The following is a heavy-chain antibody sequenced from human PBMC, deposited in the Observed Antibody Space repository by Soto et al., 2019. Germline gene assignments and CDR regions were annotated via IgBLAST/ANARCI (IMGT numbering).Heavy chain of an antibody. CDR3: ATSGQLGRRYEY. V-gene: IGHV2-5*02. CDR1: GFSLSSRGVG. D-gene: IGHD1-1*01. CDR2: IYWDDDK. Sequence: SGPTLVNPTETLTLTCTFSGFSLSSRGVGVGWIRQPPGKALEWLAFIYWDDDKRYRPSLKTRLTITKDTPKNQVVLTMANLDPVDTATYFCATSGQLGRRYEYWGQGTQVTVSS. J-gene: IGHJ4*02.